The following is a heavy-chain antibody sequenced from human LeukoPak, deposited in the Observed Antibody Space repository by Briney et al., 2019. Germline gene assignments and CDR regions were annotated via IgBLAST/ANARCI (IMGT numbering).Heavy chain of an antibody. CDR1: GCTFTSYG. J-gene: IGHJ5*02. CDR3: ARGTDTGWFDP. D-gene: IGHD3-9*01. Sequence: ASVKVSCKASGCTFTSYGISWVRQAPGQGLEWMGWISAYNGNTNYAQKLQGRVTMTTDTSTSTAYMEMRRLRSDDTAVYYCARGTDTGWFDPWGQGTLVTVSS. CDR2: ISAYNGNT. V-gene: IGHV1-18*01.